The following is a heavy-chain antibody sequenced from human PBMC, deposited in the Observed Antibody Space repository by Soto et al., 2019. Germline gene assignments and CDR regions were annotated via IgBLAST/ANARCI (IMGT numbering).Heavy chain of an antibody. J-gene: IGHJ5*02. D-gene: IGHD2-2*02. V-gene: IGHV3-11*01. CDR3: GGYCSSTSCYRGSVYNWFDP. CDR1: GFTFSDYY. CDR2: ISSSGSTI. Sequence: PGGSLRLSCAASGFTFSDYYMSWIRQAPGKGLEWVSYISSSGSTIYYADSVKGRFTISRDNAKNSLYLQMNNLRAEDTAVYYCGGYCSSTSCYRGSVYNWFDPWGQGTLVTVSS.